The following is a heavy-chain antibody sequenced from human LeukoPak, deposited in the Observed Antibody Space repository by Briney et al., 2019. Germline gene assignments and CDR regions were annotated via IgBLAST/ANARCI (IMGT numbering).Heavy chain of an antibody. CDR1: GGTFSSYG. J-gene: IGHJ5*02. CDR3: AREYYYDSSGYYRFGVGLFDP. CDR2: IIPIFGTA. D-gene: IGHD3-22*01. V-gene: IGHV1-69*05. Sequence: ASVKVSCKASGGTFSSYGISWVRQAPGQGLEWMGGIIPIFGTANYAQKFQGRVTITTDESTSTAYMELSSLRSEDTAVYYCAREYYYDSSGYYRFGVGLFDPWGQGTLVTVFS.